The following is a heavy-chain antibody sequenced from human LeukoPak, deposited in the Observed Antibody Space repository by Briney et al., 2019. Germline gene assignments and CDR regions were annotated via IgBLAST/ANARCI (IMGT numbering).Heavy chain of an antibody. J-gene: IGHJ4*02. Sequence: GGSLRLSCAASGFTFSSYGMHWVRQAPGKGLEWVSYISSSGSTIYYADSVKGRFTISRDNAKNSLYLQMNSLRAEDTAVYYCARDVDYGDYVFDYWGQGTLVTVSS. D-gene: IGHD4-17*01. CDR1: GFTFSSYG. CDR2: ISSSGSTI. V-gene: IGHV3-48*04. CDR3: ARDVDYGDYVFDY.